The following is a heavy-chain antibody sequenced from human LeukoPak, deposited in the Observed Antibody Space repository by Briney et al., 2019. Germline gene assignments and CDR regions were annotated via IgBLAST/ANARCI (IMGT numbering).Heavy chain of an antibody. J-gene: IGHJ4*02. D-gene: IGHD3-10*01. CDR1: GFTFSSYG. CDR3: AKRGVVIRLILVGFHKEAYYFDS. V-gene: IGHV3-33*06. CDR2: IWYDGSNK. Sequence: GGSLRLSCAASGFTFSSYGMHWVRQAPGKGLEWVAVIWYDGSNKYYADSVKGRFTISRDNSKNTLYLQMNSLTAEDTAVYFCAKRGVVIRLILVGFHKEAYYFDSWGQGALVTVSS.